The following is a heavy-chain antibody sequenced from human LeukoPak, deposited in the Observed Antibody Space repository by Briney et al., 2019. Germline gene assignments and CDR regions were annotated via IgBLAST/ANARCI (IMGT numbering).Heavy chain of an antibody. CDR3: AKDIAQGYTFGSIEQDY. CDR1: GLTFSRYA. V-gene: IGHV3-23*01. J-gene: IGHJ4*02. D-gene: IGHD5-18*01. Sequence: GGSLRLSCAVSGLTFSRYAMSWVRQAPGKGLEWVSAISESGSVTYYADSVKGRFTISRDNSKDTLSLQMNSPRAEDTAVYYCAKDIAQGYTFGSIEQDYWGQGTLVTVSS. CDR2: ISESGSVT.